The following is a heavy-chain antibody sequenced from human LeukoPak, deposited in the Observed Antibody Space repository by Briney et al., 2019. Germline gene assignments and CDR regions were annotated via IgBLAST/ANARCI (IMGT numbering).Heavy chain of an antibody. V-gene: IGHV3-7*01. CDR3: VSDDAT. J-gene: IGHJ4*02. CDR2: IKSEGRET. D-gene: IGHD2-2*01. Sequence: GRSLRLSCAASGFSFSIMWMSWARQDPGKGLEWVAAIKSEGRETSYMDSAKRRFTISRDNVKNSLYLQMNTLRVEDTAVYYCVSDDATWGQGNLVDVSS. CDR1: GFSFSIMW.